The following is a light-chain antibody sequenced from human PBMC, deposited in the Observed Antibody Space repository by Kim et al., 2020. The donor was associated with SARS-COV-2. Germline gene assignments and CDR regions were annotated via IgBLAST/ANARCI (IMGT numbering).Light chain of an antibody. CDR3: NSRDNSGYYVV. CDR1: SLRLYY. J-gene: IGLJ2*01. CDR2: GKN. Sequence: SYELTQDPAVSVALGQTVTITCQGDSLRLYYASWYQQKPGQAPKLVIYGKNSRPSGIPDRFSGSSSGNTASLTITGAQAEDEADYYCNSRDNSGYYVVFGGGTQLTVL. V-gene: IGLV3-19*01.